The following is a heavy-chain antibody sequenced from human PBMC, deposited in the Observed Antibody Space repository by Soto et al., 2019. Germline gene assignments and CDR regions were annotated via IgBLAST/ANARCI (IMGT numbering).Heavy chain of an antibody. D-gene: IGHD6-13*01. V-gene: IGHV3-23*01. Sequence: EVQLLESGGGLVQPGGSLRLSCAASGFTFSSYTMSWVRQAPGKGLEWVSAISGSGGSTYYAESVKGRFTISRDNSKNTMFLQMNSLRAEDTAVYYCAKDHVSVGYSSSRLVFDYWGQGTLVTVSS. J-gene: IGHJ4*02. CDR3: AKDHVSVGYSSSRLVFDY. CDR2: ISGSGGST. CDR1: GFTFSSYT.